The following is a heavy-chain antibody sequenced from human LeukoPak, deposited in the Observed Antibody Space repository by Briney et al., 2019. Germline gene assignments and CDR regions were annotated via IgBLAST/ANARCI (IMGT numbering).Heavy chain of an antibody. D-gene: IGHD4-17*01. CDR3: ARDSVGDLLDY. V-gene: IGHV3-48*03. CDR2: IDSSGITI. Sequence: GGSLRLSCAGSGFPFSSYEMNWLRQAPGKGLEWVSHIDSSGITIYYGDSVKGRFTISRDNAKNSIYLQMDSLRVEDAAIYYCARDSVGDLLDYWGQGTPVTVSS. CDR1: GFPFSSYE. J-gene: IGHJ4*02.